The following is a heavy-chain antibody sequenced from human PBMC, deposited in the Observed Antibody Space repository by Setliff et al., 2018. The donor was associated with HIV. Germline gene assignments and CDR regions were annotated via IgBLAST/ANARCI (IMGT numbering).Heavy chain of an antibody. Sequence: LRLSCAASGFTFSSYGMHWVRQAPGKGLEWVAFIRSDESDKHYADSVKGRFTISRDNSKNTLYLQMNSLRAEDTAVYYCVRASPPFHIWGQGTMVTVSS. J-gene: IGHJ3*02. V-gene: IGHV3-30*02. CDR1: GFTFSSYG. CDR3: VRASPPFHI. CDR2: IRSDESDK.